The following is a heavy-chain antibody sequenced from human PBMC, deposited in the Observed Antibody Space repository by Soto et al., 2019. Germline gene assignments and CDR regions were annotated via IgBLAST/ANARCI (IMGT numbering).Heavy chain of an antibody. Sequence: SETLSLTCAVDDGSFSGYYWSWIRQPPGKGLEWIGEINHSGSTNYNPSLKSRVTISVDTSKNQFSLKLSSVTAADTAVYYCARIERRRYYDFWSGPDYFDYWGQGTLVTVSS. J-gene: IGHJ4*02. CDR3: ARIERRRYYDFWSGPDYFDY. CDR2: INHSGST. CDR1: DGSFSGYY. V-gene: IGHV4-34*01. D-gene: IGHD3-3*01.